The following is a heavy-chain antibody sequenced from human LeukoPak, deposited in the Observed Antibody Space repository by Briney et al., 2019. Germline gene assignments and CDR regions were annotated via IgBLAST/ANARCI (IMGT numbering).Heavy chain of an antibody. J-gene: IGHJ4*02. CDR1: GFTFSSYA. D-gene: IGHD2-15*01. Sequence: GGSLRLSCAASGFTFSSYAMTWVRQAPGKGLEGVSSISGSGDSEFYAASVKGRFTISRENSKKTLYLQMNSLRAEDTAAYYCAKTRGYCSGGSCYSDYWGQGTLVTVSS. CDR2: ISGSGDSE. CDR3: AKTRGYCSGGSCYSDY. V-gene: IGHV3-23*01.